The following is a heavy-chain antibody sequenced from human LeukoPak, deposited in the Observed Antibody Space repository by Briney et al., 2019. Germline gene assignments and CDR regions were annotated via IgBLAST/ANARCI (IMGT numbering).Heavy chain of an antibody. J-gene: IGHJ6*03. V-gene: IGHV1-18*01. CDR2: ISAYNGNT. CDR1: RYTFTSYG. CDR3: ARTTPRCGGDCYFYYYYYYMDV. Sequence: ASVKVSCKASRYTFTSYGISWVRQAPGQGLEWMGWISAYNGNTNYAQKLQGRVTMTTDTSTSTAYMELRSLRSDDTAVYYCARTTPRCGGDCYFYYYYYYMDVWGKGTTVTVSS. D-gene: IGHD2-21*01.